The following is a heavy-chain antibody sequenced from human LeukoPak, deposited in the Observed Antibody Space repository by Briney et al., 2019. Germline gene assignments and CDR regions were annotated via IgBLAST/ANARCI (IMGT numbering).Heavy chain of an antibody. D-gene: IGHD4-17*01. Sequence: SETLSLACTVSGGSISSSSYYWGWIRQPPGKGLEWIGSIYYSGSTYYNPSLKSRVTISVDTSKNQFSLKLSSVTAADTAVYYCARLYGDYTPYSDYWGQGTLVTVSS. CDR1: GGSISSSSYY. V-gene: IGHV4-39*01. J-gene: IGHJ4*02. CDR3: ARLYGDYTPYSDY. CDR2: IYYSGST.